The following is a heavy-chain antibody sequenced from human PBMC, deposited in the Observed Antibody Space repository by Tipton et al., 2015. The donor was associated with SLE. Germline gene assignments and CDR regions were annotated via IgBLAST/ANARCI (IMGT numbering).Heavy chain of an antibody. CDR3: ARLTPNIPITIFGVRRGAFDI. CDR1: GFTFSSYA. CDR2: INHSGST. J-gene: IGHJ3*02. Sequence: LRLSCAASGFTFSSYAMSWVRQPPGKGLEWIGEINHSGSTNYNPSLKSRVTISVDTSKNQFSLKLSSVTAADTAVYYCARLTPNIPITIFGVRRGAFDIWGQGTMVTVTS. D-gene: IGHD3-3*01. V-gene: IGHV4-34*01.